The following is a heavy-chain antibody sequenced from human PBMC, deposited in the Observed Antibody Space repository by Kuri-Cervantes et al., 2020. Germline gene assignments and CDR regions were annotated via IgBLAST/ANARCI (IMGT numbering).Heavy chain of an antibody. V-gene: IGHV3-7*01. CDR3: ASPQACMPMAGNFDH. CDR2: IKQDGSEK. J-gene: IGHJ4*02. CDR1: GFTFSSYW. D-gene: IGHD2-8*01. Sequence: GGSLRLSCAASGFTFSSYWMTWVRQAPGKGLEWVANIKQDGSEKYYVDSVKGRFTISRDNAKNSLYLQMNSLRAEDTAVYYCASPQACMPMAGNFDHWGQGILVTVSS.